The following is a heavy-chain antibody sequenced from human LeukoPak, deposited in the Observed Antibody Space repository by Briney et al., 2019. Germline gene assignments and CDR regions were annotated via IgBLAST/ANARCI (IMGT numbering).Heavy chain of an antibody. CDR1: GYSFTSYW. D-gene: IGHD1-26*01. V-gene: IGHV5-51*01. CDR2: IYPGDSDT. CDR3: ATHSGSYLYYFDN. J-gene: IGHJ4*02. Sequence: GESLKISCKGSGYSFTSYWIAWVRQMPGKGLEWMGIIYPGDSDTRYSPSFQGQVTISADKSISTAYLQWSSLKASDTAMYYCATHSGSYLYYFDNWGQGTLVTVSS.